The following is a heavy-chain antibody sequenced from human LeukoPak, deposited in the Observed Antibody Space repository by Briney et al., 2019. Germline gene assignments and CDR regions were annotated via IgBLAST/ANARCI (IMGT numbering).Heavy chain of an antibody. CDR3: ARHNREYASDSPLDY. CDR2: IYPGDSDT. V-gene: IGHV5-51*01. D-gene: IGHD1-14*01. J-gene: IGHJ4*02. CDR1: GYIFTNYW. Sequence: GESLKISCQGSGYIFTNYWIGWVRQLPGKGLEWMGIIYPGDSDTRYIPSFQGQVTISADKSISTAYLQWSSLKASDTAMYYCARHNREYASDSPLDYWGQGTLVSVSS.